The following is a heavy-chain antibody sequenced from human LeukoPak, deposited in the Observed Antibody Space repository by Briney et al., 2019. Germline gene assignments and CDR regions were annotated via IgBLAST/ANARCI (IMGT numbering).Heavy chain of an antibody. D-gene: IGHD6-13*01. CDR1: GFTFSSYY. CDR2: IKQDGSEK. J-gene: IGHJ4*02. Sequence: GGSLRLSCAASGFTFSSYYMSWVRQAPGKGLEWVANIKQDGSEKYYVDSVKGRFTISRDNAKNSLYLQMNSLRAEDTAVYYCARNPPPGIAAAGTFLDYWGQGTLVTVSS. V-gene: IGHV3-7*01. CDR3: ARNPPPGIAAAGTFLDY.